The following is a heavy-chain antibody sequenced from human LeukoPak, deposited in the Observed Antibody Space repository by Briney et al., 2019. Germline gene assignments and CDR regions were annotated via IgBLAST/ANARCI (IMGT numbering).Heavy chain of an antibody. CDR1: GFAFSNYA. J-gene: IGHJ4*02. D-gene: IGHD4-17*01. Sequence: PGGSLRLSCAASGFAFSNYAMSWARQAPGKGLEWVAVISYDGSYKYYADSVKGRFTISRDNSKNTLYLQMNSLRAEDTAVYYCAKVGDYGDYALDYWGQGTLVTVSS. V-gene: IGHV3-30*18. CDR2: ISYDGSYK. CDR3: AKVGDYGDYALDY.